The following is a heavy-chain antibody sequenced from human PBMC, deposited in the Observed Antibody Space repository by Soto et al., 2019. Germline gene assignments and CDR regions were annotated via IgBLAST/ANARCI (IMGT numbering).Heavy chain of an antibody. CDR3: AKGDYYDSSGYYGPHAFDI. Sequence: PGGSLRLSCAASGFTFSSYAMSWVRQAPGKGLEWVSAISGSGGSTYYADYVKGRFTISRDNSKNTLYLQMNSLRAEDTAVYYCAKGDYYDSSGYYGPHAFDIWGQGTMVTVSS. J-gene: IGHJ3*02. V-gene: IGHV3-23*01. CDR1: GFTFSSYA. D-gene: IGHD3-22*01. CDR2: ISGSGGST.